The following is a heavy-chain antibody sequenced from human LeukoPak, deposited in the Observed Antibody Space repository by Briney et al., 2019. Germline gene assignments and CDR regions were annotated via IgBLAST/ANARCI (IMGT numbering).Heavy chain of an antibody. D-gene: IGHD3-10*01. Sequence: RTGGSLRLSCAASGFTFDDYGMSWVRQAPGKGLEWVSGINWNGGSTGYADSVKGRFTISRDNAKNSLYLQMNSLRAEDTAVYYCASPSYDSGSYWDYWGQGTLVTVSS. V-gene: IGHV3-20*04. J-gene: IGHJ4*02. CDR3: ASPSYDSGSYWDY. CDR2: INWNGGST. CDR1: GFTFDDYG.